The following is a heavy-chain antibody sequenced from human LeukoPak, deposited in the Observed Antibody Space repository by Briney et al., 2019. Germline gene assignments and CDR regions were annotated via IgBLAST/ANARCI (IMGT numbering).Heavy chain of an antibody. J-gene: IGHJ4*02. V-gene: IGHV1-69*05. CDR1: GGTFSSYA. D-gene: IGHD6-6*01. CDR2: IIPIFGTA. CDR3: ARARSLEYSSSPPQYYFDY. Sequence: SVKVSCKASGGTFSSYAISWVRQAPGQGLEWMGGIIPIFGTANYAQKFQGRVTITTDESTSTAYMELSSLRSEDTAVYYCARARSLEYSSSPPQYYFDYWGQGTLVTVSS.